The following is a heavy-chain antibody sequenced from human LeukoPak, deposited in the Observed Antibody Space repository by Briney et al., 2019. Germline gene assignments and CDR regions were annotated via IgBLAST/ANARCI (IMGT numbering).Heavy chain of an antibody. CDR3: AKDQRRYYDFWSGPAGSRY. CDR1: GFTFSSYA. J-gene: IGHJ4*02. D-gene: IGHD3-3*01. Sequence: GGSLRLSCAASGFTFSSYAMSWVRQAPGKGLEWVSAISGSGGSTYYADSVKGRFTISRDNSKNTLYLQMNSLRAEDTAVYYCAKDQRRYYDFWSGPAGSRYWGQGTLVTVSS. CDR2: ISGSGGST. V-gene: IGHV3-23*01.